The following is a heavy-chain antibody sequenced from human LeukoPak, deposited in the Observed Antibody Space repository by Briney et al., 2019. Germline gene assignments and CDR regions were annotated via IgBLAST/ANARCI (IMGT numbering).Heavy chain of an antibody. J-gene: IGHJ4*02. D-gene: IGHD2-21*01. CDR2: ISASGGST. Sequence: GGPLRLSCAASGFTFSSYAVSWVRQAPGKGLEWVSGISASGGSTDYADSVKGRFSISRDNSKNTLYLQMDSLRGEDTAVYYCAKDFRIGYSAHFDYWGQGAPVTVSS. V-gene: IGHV3-23*01. CDR3: AKDFRIGYSAHFDY. CDR1: GFTFSSYA.